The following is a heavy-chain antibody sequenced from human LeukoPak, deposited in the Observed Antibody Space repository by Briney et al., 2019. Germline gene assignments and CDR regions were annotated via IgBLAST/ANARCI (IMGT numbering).Heavy chain of an antibody. Sequence: SETLSLTCAVSGGSISSGGYSWSWIRQPPGKGLEWIGYIYHSGSTYYNPSLKSRVTISVDRSKNQFSLKLSSVTAADTAVYYCARSNYYGSGRNAFDIWAKGQWSPSLQ. V-gene: IGHV4-30-2*01. CDR1: GGSISSGGYS. CDR2: IYHSGST. D-gene: IGHD3-10*01. J-gene: IGHJ3*02. CDR3: ARSNYYGSGRNAFDI.